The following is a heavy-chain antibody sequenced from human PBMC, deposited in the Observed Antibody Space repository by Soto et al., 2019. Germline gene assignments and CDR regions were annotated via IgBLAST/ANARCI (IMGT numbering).Heavy chain of an antibody. V-gene: IGHV4-39*01. D-gene: IGHD1-1*01. CDR1: GDSISRSGYY. J-gene: IGHJ5*02. CDR2: IYYSGST. Sequence: PSETLSLTCTVSGDSISRSGYYWAWIRQAPGKGLEWIGSIYYSGSTYYNPSLRSRVTISMDTSKNQFSLGLGSVTAADTAVYYCARPRVWYDPWFDPWGQGTLVTVSS. CDR3: ARPRVWYDPWFDP.